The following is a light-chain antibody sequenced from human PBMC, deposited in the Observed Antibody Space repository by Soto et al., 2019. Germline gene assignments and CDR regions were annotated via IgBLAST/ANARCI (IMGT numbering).Light chain of an antibody. Sequence: EIALTQSPATLSLSPGERATLSCRASQSVSSYLAWYQQKPGQAPRLLIYDASNRATGIPARFSGSGSGTDFTLTISSLEPEDFAVYYCQQYDNWPPEATFGQGTKVEI. CDR2: DAS. V-gene: IGKV3-11*01. J-gene: IGKJ1*01. CDR1: QSVSSY. CDR3: QQYDNWPPEAT.